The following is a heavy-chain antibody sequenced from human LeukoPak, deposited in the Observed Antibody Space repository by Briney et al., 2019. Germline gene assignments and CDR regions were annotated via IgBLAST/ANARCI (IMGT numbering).Heavy chain of an antibody. D-gene: IGHD4-11*01. CDR1: GGSFSGYY. Sequence: PSETLSLTCAVYGGSFSGYYWNWIRQPPGKGLEWIGEINHSGSTNYNPSLKSRVTISVDTSKNQFSLKLSSVTAADTAVYYCARVTNYSNYPYYYYYYMDVWGKGTTVTVSS. CDR3: ARVTNYSNYPYYYYYYMDV. CDR2: INHSGST. J-gene: IGHJ6*03. V-gene: IGHV4-34*01.